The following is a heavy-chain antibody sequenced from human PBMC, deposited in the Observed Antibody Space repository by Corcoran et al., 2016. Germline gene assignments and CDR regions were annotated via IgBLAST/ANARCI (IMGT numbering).Heavy chain of an antibody. Sequence: QVQLVESGGGVVQPGRSLRLSCAASGFTFSSYGMHWVRHAPGKGLEWVAVISYDGSNKYYADSVKGRFTISRDNSKNTLYLQMNSLRAEDTAVYYCAKPYYDFWSGYYTPGDYWGQGTLVTVSS. CDR2: ISYDGSNK. CDR1: GFTFSSYG. V-gene: IGHV3-30*18. CDR3: AKPYYDFWSGYYTPGDY. D-gene: IGHD3-3*01. J-gene: IGHJ4*02.